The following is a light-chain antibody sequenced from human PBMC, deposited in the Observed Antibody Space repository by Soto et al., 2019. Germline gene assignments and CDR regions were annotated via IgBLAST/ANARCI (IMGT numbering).Light chain of an antibody. V-gene: IGLV1-44*01. Sequence: QSALTQPPSLSGTPGQRVTISCSGSNSNIGRYSVNWDQHFPGTAPKILIYSDDERPSGVPDRFSGSKSGTSASLAISGFKSDDEAEYYCAAWDDNLKGPLFGGGTKVTVL. CDR3: AAWDDNLKGPL. J-gene: IGLJ3*02. CDR1: NSNIGRYS. CDR2: SDD.